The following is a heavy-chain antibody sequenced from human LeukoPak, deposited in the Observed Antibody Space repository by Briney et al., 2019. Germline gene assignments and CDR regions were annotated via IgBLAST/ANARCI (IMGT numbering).Heavy chain of an antibody. CDR3: ARDCAGGSCYHIHDALDV. CDR1: GGSISRSDNY. Sequence: SQTLSLTCNVSGGSISRSDNYWSWIRQPPGKGLEWIGYLHYSGSTYYNPSLRSRATISGDTSKNQFSLKLSSVTAADTAVYYCARDCAGGSCYHIHDALDVWGRGTLV. CDR2: LHYSGST. D-gene: IGHD2-15*01. J-gene: IGHJ3*01. V-gene: IGHV4-30-4*01.